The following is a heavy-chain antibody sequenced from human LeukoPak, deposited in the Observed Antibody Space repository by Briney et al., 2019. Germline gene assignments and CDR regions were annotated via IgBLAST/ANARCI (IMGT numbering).Heavy chain of an antibody. D-gene: IGHD3-22*01. Sequence: GGSLRLSCAASGFTFSSYSMKWVRQAPGKGLEWVSYISSSSTYIYYADSVKGGFTTSRDNATNSLYLQMNSLRAEDTAVYCCAVVDSSGFPDCWGQGTLVTVSS. CDR3: AVVDSSGFPDC. CDR1: GFTFSSYS. J-gene: IGHJ4*02. CDR2: ISSSSTYI. V-gene: IGHV3-21*01.